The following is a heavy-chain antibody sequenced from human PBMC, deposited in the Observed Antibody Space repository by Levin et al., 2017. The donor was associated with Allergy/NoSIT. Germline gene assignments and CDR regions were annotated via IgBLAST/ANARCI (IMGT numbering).Heavy chain of an antibody. CDR2: TYYRSKWYN. D-gene: IGHD1-26*01. J-gene: IGHJ2*01. CDR3: ARWAATGNWYFDL. Sequence: LSQTLSLPCDISGDRVPSTSAAWSWIRQSPSRGLEWLGRTYYRSKWYNDYAVSVKSRITINPDTSKNQFSLQLNSVTPEDTAVYYCARWAATGNWYFDLWGRGTLVTVSA. CDR1: GDRVPSTSAA. V-gene: IGHV6-1*01.